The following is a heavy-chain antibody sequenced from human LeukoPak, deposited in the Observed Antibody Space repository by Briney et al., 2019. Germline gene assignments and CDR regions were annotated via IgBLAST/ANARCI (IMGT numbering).Heavy chain of an antibody. V-gene: IGHV3-30*18. CDR1: GFTFSRYG. CDR3: AELGITMIGGV. CDR2: ISYDERNK. Sequence: PGGSLRLSCAASGFTFSRYGMHWVRQAPGKGLEWVALISYDERNKYYADSVKGRFTISRDNAKNSLYLQMNSLRAEDAAVYYCAELGITMIGGVWGKGTTVTISS. D-gene: IGHD3-10*02. J-gene: IGHJ6*04.